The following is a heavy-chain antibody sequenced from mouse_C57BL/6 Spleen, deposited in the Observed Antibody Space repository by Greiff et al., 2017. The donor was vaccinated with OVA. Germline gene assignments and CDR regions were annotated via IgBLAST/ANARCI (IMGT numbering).Heavy chain of an antibody. CDR3: ARANYYGSSTFAY. CDR2: IHPNSGST. J-gene: IGHJ3*01. V-gene: IGHV1-64*01. D-gene: IGHD1-1*01. CDR1: GYTFTSYW. Sequence: QVQLQQPGAELVKPGASVKLSCKASGYTFTSYWMHWVKQRPGQGLEWIGKIHPNSGSTNYNEKFKSKATLTVDKSSSTAYMQLSSLTSEDSAVYFCARANYYGSSTFAYWGQGTLVTVSA.